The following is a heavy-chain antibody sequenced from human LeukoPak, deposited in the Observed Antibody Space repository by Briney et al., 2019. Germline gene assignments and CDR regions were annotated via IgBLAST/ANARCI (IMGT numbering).Heavy chain of an antibody. Sequence: PGGSLRLSCAPSGFTFSDYYMSWIRQAPAKGLEWVSYLSSSGYTLYYTDSVKGEFTISRDNAKNSLYLQMNSLRAEDTAGYYCARVLSSGYSPFDYWGQGTLVTVSS. D-gene: IGHD3-22*01. J-gene: IGHJ4*02. V-gene: IGHV3-11*01. CDR3: ARVLSSGYSPFDY. CDR1: GFTFSDYY. CDR2: LSSSGYTL.